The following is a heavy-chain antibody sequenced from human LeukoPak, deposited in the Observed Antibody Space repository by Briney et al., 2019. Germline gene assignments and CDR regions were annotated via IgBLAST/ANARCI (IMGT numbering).Heavy chain of an antibody. Sequence: SETLSLTCTVSGGSISSSSYYWGWIRQPPGKGLEWIGRIYYSESTNYNPSLKSRVTISVDTSKNQFSLKLSSVTAADTAVYYCARLSPPYGSGYYYGMDVWGQGTTVTVSS. CDR3: ARLSPPYGSGYYYGMDV. V-gene: IGHV4-39*01. CDR2: IYYSEST. J-gene: IGHJ6*02. CDR1: GGSISSSSYY. D-gene: IGHD3-10*01.